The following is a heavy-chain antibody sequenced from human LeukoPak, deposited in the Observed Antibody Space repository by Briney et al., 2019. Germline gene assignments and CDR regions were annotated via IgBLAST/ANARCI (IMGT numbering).Heavy chain of an antibody. D-gene: IGHD2-2*01. CDR2: INSDGSST. J-gene: IGHJ6*02. V-gene: IGHV3-74*01. Sequence: GGSLRLSCAASGFTFSSYWMHWVRQAPGKGLVWVSRINSDGSSTSYADSVKGRFTISRDNAKNTLYLQMLRAEDTAVYYCARVLVVPAARTYYYYGTDVWGQGTTVTASS. CDR1: GFTFSSYW. CDR3: ARVLVVPAARTYYYYGTDV.